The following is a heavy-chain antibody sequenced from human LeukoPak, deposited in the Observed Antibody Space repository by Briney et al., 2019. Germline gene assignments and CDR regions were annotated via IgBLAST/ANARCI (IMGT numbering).Heavy chain of an antibody. V-gene: IGHV4-39*07. CDR1: GGSISSSTYY. CDR2: IYYDGNT. J-gene: IGHJ5*02. D-gene: IGHD5-12*01. CDR3: ARGYSGYDPRAGGNSFDP. Sequence: PSETLSLTCSVSGGSISSSTYYWVWIRQPPGRGLEWIGSIYYDGNTYYNPSLKSRVTISVDTSKKQFSLKLNSVTAADTAVYYCARGYSGYDPRAGGNSFDPWGQGTLVTVSS.